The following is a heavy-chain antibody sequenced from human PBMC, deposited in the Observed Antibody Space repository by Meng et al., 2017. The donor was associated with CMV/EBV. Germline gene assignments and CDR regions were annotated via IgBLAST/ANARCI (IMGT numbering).Heavy chain of an antibody. CDR3: ATSYYDFWSASFNWFDP. V-gene: IGHV4-39*01. D-gene: IGHD3-3*01. Sequence: GSLRLSCTVSGGSTRSSSYYWGWIRQPPGKGLEWIGSIYYSGSTYYNPSLKSRVTISVDTSTNQFSLKLSSVTAADTAVYYCATSYYDFWSASFNWFDPWGQGTLVTVSS. CDR1: GGSTRSSSYY. J-gene: IGHJ5*02. CDR2: IYYSGST.